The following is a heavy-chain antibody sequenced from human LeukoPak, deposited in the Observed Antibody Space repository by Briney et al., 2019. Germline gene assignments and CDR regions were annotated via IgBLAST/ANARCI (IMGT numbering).Heavy chain of an antibody. CDR2: ISSKSDGGTT. D-gene: IGHD1-26*01. CDR3: ARDPLTGSYGVNWLDP. J-gene: IGHJ5*02. CDR1: ELAFKNVW. Sequence: GGSLRLSCGASELAFKNVWMSWVRQAPGKGLEWVGRISSKSDGGTTDYAAPVKGRFTISRDNSKNTVYLQMNSLRVEDTAIYYCARDPLTGSYGVNWLDPWGQGTLVTVSS. V-gene: IGHV3-15*01.